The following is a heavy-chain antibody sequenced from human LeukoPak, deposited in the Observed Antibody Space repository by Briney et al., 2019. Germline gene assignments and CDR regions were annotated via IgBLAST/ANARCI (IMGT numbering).Heavy chain of an antibody. Sequence: PGGSLRLSCAASGFTVSSSYMSWVRQAPGKGLEWVSVIYSGGNTYYADSVKGRFTISRDNSKNTVYLQINSLRVEDTAVYYCARDPPSQNYYYGMDAWGQGTTVTVSS. CDR1: GFTVSSSY. J-gene: IGHJ6*02. CDR2: IYSGGNT. CDR3: ARDPPSQNYYYGMDA. V-gene: IGHV3-66*01.